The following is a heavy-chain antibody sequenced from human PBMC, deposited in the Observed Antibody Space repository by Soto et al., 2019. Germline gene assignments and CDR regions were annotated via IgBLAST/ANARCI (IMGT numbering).Heavy chain of an antibody. D-gene: IGHD1-26*01. V-gene: IGHV4-31*03. Sequence: KPSETLSLTCTVSGGSISSGGYYWSWIRQHPGKGLEWIGYIYYSGSTYYNPSLKSRVTISVDTSKNQFSLKLSSVTAADTAVYYCARDRNSEEIDIWGQGTMVTVSS. CDR1: GGSISSGGYY. CDR2: IYYSGST. J-gene: IGHJ3*02. CDR3: ARDRNSEEIDI.